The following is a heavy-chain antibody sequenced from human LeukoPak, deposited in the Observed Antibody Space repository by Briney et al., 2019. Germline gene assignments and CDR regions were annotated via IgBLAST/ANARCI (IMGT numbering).Heavy chain of an antibody. V-gene: IGHV1-18*04. J-gene: IGHJ4*02. CDR1: GYTFTSYG. Sequence: ASVKVSCKASGYTFTSYGISWVRQAPGQGLEWMGWISAYNGNTNYAQKVQGRVTMTTDTSTSTAYMELRSLRSDDTAAYYCARGPRSLYSSGWYYFDYWGQGTLVTVSS. CDR3: ARGPRSLYSSGWYYFDY. D-gene: IGHD6-19*01. CDR2: ISAYNGNT.